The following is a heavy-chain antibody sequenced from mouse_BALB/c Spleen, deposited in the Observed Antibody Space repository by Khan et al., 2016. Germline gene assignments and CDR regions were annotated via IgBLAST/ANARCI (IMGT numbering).Heavy chain of an antibody. V-gene: IGHV14-3*02. Sequence: VQLQQSVAELVKPGASVKLSCTASGFNIKDTYMHWVKQRPEQGLEWIGRIDPANGNTKYDPKFQGKATITADTSSNTAYLQLSSLTSEDTAVYYCAQIYDGYYGFAYWGQGTLVTVSA. CDR2: IDPANGNT. CDR3: AQIYDGYYGFAY. CDR1: GFNIKDTY. J-gene: IGHJ3*01. D-gene: IGHD2-3*01.